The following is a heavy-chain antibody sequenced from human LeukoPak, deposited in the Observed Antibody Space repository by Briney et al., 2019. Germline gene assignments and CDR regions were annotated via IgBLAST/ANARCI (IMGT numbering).Heavy chain of an antibody. V-gene: IGHV1-69*13. Sequence: SVKASCKASGYTFTSYYMHWVRQAPGQGLEWMGEITPIFGTANYAHKFQGRVAITADESTSTAYMELSSLRYEDTAVYYCARSEWELTLDYWGQGTLLTVSS. CDR3: ARSEWELTLDY. CDR1: GYTFTSYY. J-gene: IGHJ4*02. D-gene: IGHD1-26*01. CDR2: ITPIFGTA.